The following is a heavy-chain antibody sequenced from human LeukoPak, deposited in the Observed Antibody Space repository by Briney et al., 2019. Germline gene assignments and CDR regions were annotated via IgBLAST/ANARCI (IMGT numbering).Heavy chain of an antibody. J-gene: IGHJ4*02. D-gene: IGHD6-6*01. CDR3: ARDSLASSSYLDY. CDR1: GFTFSSYA. CDR2: IWYDGSHK. Sequence: GGSLRLSCAASGFTFSSYAMHWVRQAPGKGLEWVAVIWYDGSHKYYADSVKGRFTLSRDSPKNILYLQMNSLRAEDTAVYYCARDSLASSSYLDYWGQGTLVTVSS. V-gene: IGHV3-33*01.